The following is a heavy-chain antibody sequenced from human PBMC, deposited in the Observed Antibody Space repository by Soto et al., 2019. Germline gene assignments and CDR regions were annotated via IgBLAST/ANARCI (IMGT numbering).Heavy chain of an antibody. CDR2: ISSSTSYT. D-gene: IGHD3-22*01. Sequence: QVQLVESGGGLVKPGGSLRLSCAASGFTFSDYYMSWIRQAPGKGLEWVSYISSSTSYTNYADSVKGRFTISRDNAKNSLYLQMNSLRAEDTAVYYCARHYYDSSGYSPFDYWGQGTLVTVSS. V-gene: IGHV3-11*06. J-gene: IGHJ4*02. CDR1: GFTFSDYY. CDR3: ARHYYDSSGYSPFDY.